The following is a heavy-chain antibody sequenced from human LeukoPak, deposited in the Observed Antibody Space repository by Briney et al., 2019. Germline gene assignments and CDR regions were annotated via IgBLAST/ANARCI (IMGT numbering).Heavy chain of an antibody. Sequence: AGGSVRLSCAAAGFTFSRHWMGWVRQAPGKGLEWVAQKKQDGSQAYVDSVKGRFIISRDNAKNSLDLQMNSLRAEDTAVYSCARGPDYGDRLDYFDYWGQGTLVTVSS. D-gene: IGHD4-17*01. CDR1: GFTFSRHW. CDR3: ARGPDYGDRLDYFDY. CDR2: KKQDGSQ. J-gene: IGHJ4*02. V-gene: IGHV3-7*01.